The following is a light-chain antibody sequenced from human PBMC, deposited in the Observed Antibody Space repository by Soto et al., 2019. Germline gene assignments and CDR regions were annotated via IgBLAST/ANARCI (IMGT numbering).Light chain of an antibody. CDR2: GAS. V-gene: IGKV1-5*01. CDR1: QSVTSR. Sequence: DIQMTQSPSTLSASVGDRVTITCRASQSVTSRLAWYQQKPGKAPKLLIYGASNLESGVPSRFSGSGSGTEFIITISSLQSDDFATYYCQRYNRYCLTLGGGTKVDIK. J-gene: IGKJ4*01. CDR3: QRYNRYCLT.